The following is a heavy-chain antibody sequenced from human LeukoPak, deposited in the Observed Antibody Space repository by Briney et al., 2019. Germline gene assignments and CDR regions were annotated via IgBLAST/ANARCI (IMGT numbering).Heavy chain of an antibody. Sequence: SVTVSFTASGFTFSSSAVQWVRQARGQRLEWIGWIVVGSGDTDCAQKFQERVTFTRDMSTSTAYMELSSLRSEDTAVFYCVAGPYDSRGYYRIFDYWGQGTLVTVSP. CDR2: IVVGSGDT. V-gene: IGHV1-58*01. J-gene: IGHJ4*02. CDR3: VAGPYDSRGYYRIFDY. CDR1: GFTFSSSA. D-gene: IGHD3-22*01.